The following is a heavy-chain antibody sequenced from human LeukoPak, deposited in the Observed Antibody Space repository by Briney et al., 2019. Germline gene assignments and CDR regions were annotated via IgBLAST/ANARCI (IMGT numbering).Heavy chain of an antibody. CDR1: GFTFSSYT. CDR2: TTSSSSYI. J-gene: IGHJ6*02. Sequence: GGSLRLSCAASGFTFSSYTINWVRQAPGKGLEWVSSTTSSSSYIYYADSLKGRFTISRDNAKNSLYLQMNSLRAEDTAVYYCARDGGYCSGGSCYYYGMDVWGQGTTVTVSS. D-gene: IGHD2-15*01. CDR3: ARDGGYCSGGSCYYYGMDV. V-gene: IGHV3-21*01.